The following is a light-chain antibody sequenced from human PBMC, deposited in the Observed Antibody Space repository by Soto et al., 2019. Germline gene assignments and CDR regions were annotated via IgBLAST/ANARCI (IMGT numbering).Light chain of an antibody. CDR3: SSYTRSSTVV. Sequence: QSALTQPASVSGSPGQSITISCTGTSSDVGAYNYVSWYQQHPGKAPKLMIYEVTHRPSGVSNRFSGSKSGNTASLTISGLQAEDEADYYCSSYTRSSTVVFGGGTKLTV. CDR2: EVT. CDR1: SSDVGAYNY. V-gene: IGLV2-14*01. J-gene: IGLJ2*01.